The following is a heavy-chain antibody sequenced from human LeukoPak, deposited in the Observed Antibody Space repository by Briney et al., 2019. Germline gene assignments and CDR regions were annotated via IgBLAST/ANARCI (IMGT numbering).Heavy chain of an antibody. V-gene: IGHV1-2*02. Sequence: ASVKVSCKAFGYTLTGYNLHWGRQAPGQGLEWMGWINPSSGDTNYAQKFQGRVTMTRDTSISTTYMELRRLTSDDTAVYYCARDLAVATLWGQGTLVTVSS. CDR1: GYTLTGYN. D-gene: IGHD6-19*01. J-gene: IGHJ4*02. CDR3: ARDLAVATL. CDR2: INPSSGDT.